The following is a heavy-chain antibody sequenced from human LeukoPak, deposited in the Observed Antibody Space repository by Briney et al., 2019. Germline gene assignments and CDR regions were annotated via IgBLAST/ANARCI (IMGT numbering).Heavy chain of an antibody. CDR3: ARDGSRGRSPYYYYYGMDV. D-gene: IGHD3-10*01. J-gene: IGHJ6*02. CDR1: GGSISSSSYY. Sequence: SETLSLTCTVSGGSISSSSYYWGWIRQPPGKGLEWIGYIYYSGSTNYNPSLKSRVTISVDTSKNQFSLKLSSVTAADTAVYYCARDGSRGRSPYYYYYGMDVWGQGTTVTVSS. CDR2: IYYSGST. V-gene: IGHV4-61*01.